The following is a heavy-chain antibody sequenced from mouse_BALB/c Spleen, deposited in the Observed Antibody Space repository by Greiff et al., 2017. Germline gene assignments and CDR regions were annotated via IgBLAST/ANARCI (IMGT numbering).Heavy chain of an antibody. CDR3: VRDGAGRSMDY. J-gene: IGHJ4*01. CDR2: IWTGGGT. Sequence: VQLQESGPGLVAPSQSLSITCTVSGFSLTSYDISWIRQPPGKGLEWLGVIWTGGGTNYNSAFMSRLSISKDNSKSQVFLKMNSLQTDDTAIYYCVRDGAGRSMDYWGQGTSVTVSS. D-gene: IGHD1-1*02. V-gene: IGHV2-9-2*01. CDR1: GFSLTSYD.